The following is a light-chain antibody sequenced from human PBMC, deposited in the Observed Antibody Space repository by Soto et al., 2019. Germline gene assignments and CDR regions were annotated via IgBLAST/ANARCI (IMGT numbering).Light chain of an antibody. CDR3: TSYTSSSTLYV. CDR2: DVR. Sequence: QSVLNNRAPVSGSPGQSITISPTGTSSDVGGYNYVSWYQQHPGKAPKLMIYDVRNRASGASNRFSGSKSGNTASLTISGLQAEDEADYYCTSYTSSSTLYVFGTGTKVTVL. V-gene: IGLV2-14*01. CDR1: SSDVGGYNY. J-gene: IGLJ1*01.